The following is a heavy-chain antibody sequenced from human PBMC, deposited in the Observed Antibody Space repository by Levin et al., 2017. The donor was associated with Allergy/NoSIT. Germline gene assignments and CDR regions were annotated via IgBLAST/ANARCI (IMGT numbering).Heavy chain of an antibody. CDR1: GGSFSGYY. CDR2: INHSGST. D-gene: IGHD1-1*01. V-gene: IGHV4-34*01. CDR3: ARGTTFDY. Sequence: SETLSLTCAVYGGSFSGYYWSWIRQPPGKGLEWIGEINHSGSTNYNPSLKSRVTISVDTSKNQFSLKLSSVTAADTAVYYCARGTTFDYWGQGTLVTVSS. J-gene: IGHJ4*02.